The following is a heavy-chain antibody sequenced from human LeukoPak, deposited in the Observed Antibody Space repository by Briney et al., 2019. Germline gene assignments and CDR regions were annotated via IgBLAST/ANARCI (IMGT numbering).Heavy chain of an antibody. CDR1: GYTFIKYG. CDR2: IRTGNT. V-gene: IGHV1-18*01. D-gene: IGHD4-17*01. J-gene: IGHJ4*02. CDR3: ARAPRSISDYFVIY. Sequence: ASVKGSCKASGYTFIKYGISWVRQAPGQGLEWMGWIRTGNTNYVQNLQSRVTLTTDTHTNTPSMELRSLGFGDTATYSFARAPRSISDYFVIYWGQGTLVTVST.